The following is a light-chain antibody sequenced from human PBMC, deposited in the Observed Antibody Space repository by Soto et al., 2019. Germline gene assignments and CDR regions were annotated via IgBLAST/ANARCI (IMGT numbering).Light chain of an antibody. Sequence: EIVMTQSPATLSVSPGERATLSCRASQSVSSNLAWSQQKPGQAPRLLIYGASPRPTGIPPRFSGSVSGTEFTLTISSLQSEECEGYYCQHYNTWRRTVGRGTKVEIK. CDR2: GAS. J-gene: IGKJ1*01. CDR3: QHYNTWRRT. V-gene: IGKV3-15*01. CDR1: QSVSSN.